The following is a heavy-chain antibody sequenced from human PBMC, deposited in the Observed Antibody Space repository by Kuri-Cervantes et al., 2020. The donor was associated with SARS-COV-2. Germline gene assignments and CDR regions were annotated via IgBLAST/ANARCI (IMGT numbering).Heavy chain of an antibody. CDR1: GGSISSGGYY. CDR2: IYHSGST. J-gene: IGHJ4*02. Sequence: SETLSLTCTVSGGSISSGGYYWSWIRQPPGKGLKWIGYIYHSGSTYYNPSLKSRVTISVDRSKNQFSLKLSSVTAADTAVYYCARSFSSWYPDYWGQGTLVTVSS. D-gene: IGHD6-13*01. CDR3: ARSFSSWYPDY. V-gene: IGHV4-30-2*01.